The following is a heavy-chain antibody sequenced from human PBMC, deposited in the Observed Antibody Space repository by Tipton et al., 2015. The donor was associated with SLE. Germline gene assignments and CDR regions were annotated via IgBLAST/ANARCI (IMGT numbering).Heavy chain of an antibody. V-gene: IGHV3-66*02. CDR2: IYSGGST. Sequence: SLRLSCAASGFTVSSNYMSWVRQAPGKGLEWVSVIYSGGSTYYADSVKGRFTISRDNSKNTLYLQMNSLRAEDTAVYYCASSEYDSSGLRDYWGQGTLVTVSS. D-gene: IGHD3-22*01. J-gene: IGHJ4*02. CDR1: GFTVSSNY. CDR3: ASSEYDSSGLRDY.